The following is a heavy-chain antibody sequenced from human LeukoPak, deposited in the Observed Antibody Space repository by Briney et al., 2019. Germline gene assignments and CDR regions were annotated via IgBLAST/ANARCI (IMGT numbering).Heavy chain of an antibody. J-gene: IGHJ4*02. V-gene: IGHV3-64*01. CDR1: GFTFSSYA. CDR3: ARLVATTDY. Sequence: GVLRLSCAASGFTFSSYAMHWVRQAPGKGLEYVSAISSNGGSTYYANSVKGRFTISRDNSKNTLYLQMGSLRAEDMAVYYCARLVATTDYWGQGTLVTVSS. D-gene: IGHD5-12*01. CDR2: ISSNGGST.